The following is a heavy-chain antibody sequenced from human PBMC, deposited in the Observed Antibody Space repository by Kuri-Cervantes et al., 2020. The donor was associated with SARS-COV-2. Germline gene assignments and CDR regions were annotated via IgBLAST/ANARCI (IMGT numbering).Heavy chain of an antibody. V-gene: IGHV3-30-3*01. D-gene: IGHD2-2*02. CDR3: ARDYCSSTSCYTYYYYGMDV. Sequence: GGSLRLSCAASGFTVSSNYMSWVRQAPGKGLEWVAVISYDGSNKYYADSVKGRFTISRDNSKNTLYLQMNSLRAEDTAVYYCARDYCSSTSCYTYYYYGMDVWGQGTTVTVSS. CDR1: GFTVSSNY. CDR2: ISYDGSNK. J-gene: IGHJ6*02.